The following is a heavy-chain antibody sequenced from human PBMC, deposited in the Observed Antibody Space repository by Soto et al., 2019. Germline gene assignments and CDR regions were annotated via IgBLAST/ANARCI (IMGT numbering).Heavy chain of an antibody. J-gene: IGHJ6*03. V-gene: IGHV5-51*01. D-gene: IGHD6-25*01. CDR1: GYSCTTYW. Sequence: GESLKISCKCSGYSCTTYWIALVRQMPGKGLEWMGVIYPGDSDTRFSPSFQGQVTISADKSISTAYLQWSSLGASDTAIYYCARRADSYFYFDVWGKGTTVTVSS. CDR2: IYPGDSDT. CDR3: ARRADSYFYFDV.